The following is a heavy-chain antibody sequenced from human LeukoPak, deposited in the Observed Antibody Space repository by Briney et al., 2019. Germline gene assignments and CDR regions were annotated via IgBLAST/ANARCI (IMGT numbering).Heavy chain of an antibody. J-gene: IGHJ4*02. CDR1: GYTFTGHY. CDR3: ARIGLKITVYYRLDY. Sequence: ASVKVSCKASGYTFTGHYLHWVRQAPGQGLEWMGWLNPNTGDTLYIQKFQGRVTMTGDTSISTAYMELSRLMSDDTAVYYCARIGLKITVYYRLDYWGQGTLVTVSS. V-gene: IGHV1-2*02. D-gene: IGHD3-9*01. CDR2: LNPNTGDT.